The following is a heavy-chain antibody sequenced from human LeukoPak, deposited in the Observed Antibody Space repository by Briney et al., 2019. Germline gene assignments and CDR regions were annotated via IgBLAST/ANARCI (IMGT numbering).Heavy chain of an antibody. J-gene: IGHJ6*03. CDR2: ISNSGATI. D-gene: IGHD4-17*01. Sequence: GGSLRLSCAASGFTFSSYEMNWVRQAPGKGLEWVSYISNSGATIYYADSVKGRFTISRDNSKNTLYLQMNSLRAEDTAVYYCARVYGDYVASLFWYYYYYMDVWGKGTTVTISS. CDR3: ARVYGDYVASLFWYYYYYMDV. CDR1: GFTFSSYE. V-gene: IGHV3-48*03.